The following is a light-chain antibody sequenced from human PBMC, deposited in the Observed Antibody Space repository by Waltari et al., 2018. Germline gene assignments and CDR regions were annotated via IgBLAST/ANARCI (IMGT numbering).Light chain of an antibody. V-gene: IGKV3-20*01. J-gene: IGKJ1*01. Sequence: EIVLTHSPASLSLSPGDRATLSCRASRSVGRTLAWYQQRPGQAPRLLIYDASSRATGIPDRFSGSGSGTDFSLTISRLEPEDVAVYYCQKYGTRPATFGQGTKVEVK. CDR2: DAS. CDR3: QKYGTRPAT. CDR1: RSVGRT.